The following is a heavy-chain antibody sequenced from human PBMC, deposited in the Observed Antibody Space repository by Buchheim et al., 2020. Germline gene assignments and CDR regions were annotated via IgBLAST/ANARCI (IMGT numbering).Heavy chain of an antibody. D-gene: IGHD6-19*01. J-gene: IGHJ6*03. Sequence: QVQLVESGGGLVKPGGSLRLSCAASGFTFSDYYMSWIRQAPGKGLEWVSYISSSGSTIYYADSVKGRFTISRDNAKNSLYLQMNSLRAEDTAVYYCARRALFSSTHQWLVLGYYYYYMDVWGKGTT. CDR1: GFTFSDYY. CDR2: ISSSGSTI. CDR3: ARRALFSSTHQWLVLGYYYYYMDV. V-gene: IGHV3-11*01.